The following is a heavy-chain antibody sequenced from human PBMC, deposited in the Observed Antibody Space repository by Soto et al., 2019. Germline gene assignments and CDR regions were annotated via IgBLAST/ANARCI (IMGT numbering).Heavy chain of an antibody. D-gene: IGHD2-15*01. CDR2: IIPILGIA. CDR1: GGTFSSYT. CDR3: AREWLSVGYCSGGSCYSAS. Sequence: SVKVSCKASGGTFSSYTISWVRQAPGQGLEWMGRIIPILGIANYAQKFQGRVAITADKSTSTAYMELSSLRSEDTAVYYCAREWLSVGYCSGGSCYSASWGQGTLVTVSS. J-gene: IGHJ5*02. V-gene: IGHV1-69*04.